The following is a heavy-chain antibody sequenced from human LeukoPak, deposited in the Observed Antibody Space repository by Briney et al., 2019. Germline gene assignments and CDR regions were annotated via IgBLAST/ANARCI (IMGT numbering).Heavy chain of an antibody. CDR1: GGSFSGYY. V-gene: IGHV4-34*01. J-gene: IGHJ4*02. CDR2: INHSGST. D-gene: IGHD2-21*02. CDR3: RIVVVTAGLFDY. Sequence: SETLSLTCAVYGGSFSGYYRSWIRQPPGKGLEWIGEINHSGSTNYNPSLKSRVTISVDTSKNQFSLKLSSVTAADTAVYYCRIVVVTAGLFDYWGQGTLVTVSS.